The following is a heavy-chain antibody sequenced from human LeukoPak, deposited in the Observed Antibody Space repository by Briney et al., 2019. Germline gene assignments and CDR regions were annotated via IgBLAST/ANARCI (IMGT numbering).Heavy chain of an antibody. Sequence: RASVKVSCTGSGYNFDRYGVNWVRQAPGQGLEWVGWISTYNGNTFYAQKFEGRVSMTTDTSTNTVYMDLRSLRSDDTAVYYCARDLEHCRNIICSNSAYWGQGTLVTVSS. V-gene: IGHV1-18*04. J-gene: IGHJ4*02. CDR2: ISTYNGNT. CDR3: ARDLEHCRNIICSNSAY. CDR1: GYNFDRYG. D-gene: IGHD2-2*01.